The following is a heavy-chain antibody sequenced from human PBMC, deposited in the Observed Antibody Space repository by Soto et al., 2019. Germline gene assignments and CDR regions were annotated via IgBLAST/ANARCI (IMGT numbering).Heavy chain of an antibody. D-gene: IGHD3-10*01. Sequence: GGSLRLSCAASGFTFSSYAMNWVRQAPGKGLEWVSTITDTGVNTYYANSVKGRFTISRDNSKNTLYLQMNSLRAEDTAVYYCAKLGPIINMEIDYWGQGTLVTVSS. CDR2: ITDTGVNT. J-gene: IGHJ4*02. CDR3: AKLGPIINMEIDY. V-gene: IGHV3-23*01. CDR1: GFTFSSYA.